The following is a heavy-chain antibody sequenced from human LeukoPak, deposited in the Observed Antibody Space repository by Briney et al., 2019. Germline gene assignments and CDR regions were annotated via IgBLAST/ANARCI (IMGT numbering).Heavy chain of an antibody. CDR3: ARDRGLYYGSGSSFDY. Sequence: ASVKVSCKASGYTFSSYGISWVRQAPGQGLEWMGWISAYNGITNYAQKLQGRVTMTTDTSTSTVYMELRSLRSDDTAVYYCARDRGLYYGSGSSFDYWGQGTLVTVSS. V-gene: IGHV1-18*01. CDR1: GYTFSSYG. D-gene: IGHD3-10*01. J-gene: IGHJ4*02. CDR2: ISAYNGIT.